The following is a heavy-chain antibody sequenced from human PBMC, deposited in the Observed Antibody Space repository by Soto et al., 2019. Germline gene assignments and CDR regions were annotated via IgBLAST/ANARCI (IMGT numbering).Heavy chain of an antibody. D-gene: IGHD1-26*01. CDR3: ARSNSGSYSYYFDY. V-gene: IGHV1-69*13. CDR2: IIPILGTA. CDR1: GGTFSSYA. Sequence: SGKVSCKASGGTFSSYAMSWVRQAPGQGLEWMGGIIPILGTANYAQKFQGRVTITADESTSTAYRELSSLRSEDAAVYYCARSNSGSYSYYFDYWGQGTLVTVSS. J-gene: IGHJ4*02.